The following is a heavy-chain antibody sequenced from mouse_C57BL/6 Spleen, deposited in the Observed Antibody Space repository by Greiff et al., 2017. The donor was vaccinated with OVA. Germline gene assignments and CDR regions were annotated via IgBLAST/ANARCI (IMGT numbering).Heavy chain of an antibody. CDR1: GYAFSSSW. CDR3: ARYYGYDEAMDY. J-gene: IGHJ4*01. V-gene: IGHV1-82*01. CDR2: IYPGDGDT. Sequence: VQGVESGPELVKPGASVKISCKASGYAFSSSWMNWVKQRPGKGLEWIGRIYPGDGDTNYNGKFKGKATLTADKSSSTAYMQLSSLTSEDSAVYFCARYYGYDEAMDYWGQGTSVTVSS. D-gene: IGHD2-2*01.